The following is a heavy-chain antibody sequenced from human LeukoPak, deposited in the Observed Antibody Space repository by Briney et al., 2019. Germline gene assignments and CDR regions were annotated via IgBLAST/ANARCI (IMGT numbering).Heavy chain of an antibody. Sequence: GASVKVSCKASGFTFTRSAVQWVRQARGQRLEWIGWIVVGSGNTNYAQMFQERVTITRDTSTSTAYMEVSSLRSEDTAVYYCAAGNYYDSSGYYYWGQGTLVTVSS. CDR1: GFTFTRSA. D-gene: IGHD3-22*01. CDR3: AAGNYYDSSGYYY. V-gene: IGHV1-58*01. CDR2: IVVGSGNT. J-gene: IGHJ4*02.